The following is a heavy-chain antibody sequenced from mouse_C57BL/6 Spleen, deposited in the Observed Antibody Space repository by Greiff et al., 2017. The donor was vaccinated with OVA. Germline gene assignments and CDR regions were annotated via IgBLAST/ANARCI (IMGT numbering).Heavy chain of an antibody. CDR3: TRYYYGSSYNWYCDV. CDR1: GYTFTSYW. V-gene: IGHV1-5*01. J-gene: IGHJ1*03. D-gene: IGHD1-1*01. CDR2: IYPGNSDT. Sequence: EVQLQQSGTLLARPGASVKMSCKTSGYTFTSYWMHWVKQRPGQGLEWIGAIYPGNSDTSYNQKFKGKAKRTAVTSASTAYMELSSLTNEDSAVYYCTRYYYGSSYNWYCDVWGTGTTVTVSS.